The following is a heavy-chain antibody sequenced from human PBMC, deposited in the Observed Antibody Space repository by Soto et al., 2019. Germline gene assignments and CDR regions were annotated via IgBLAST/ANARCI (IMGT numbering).Heavy chain of an antibody. CDR3: ARGAGRSYNMLLPQNYYGMDV. D-gene: IGHD2-2*02. V-gene: IGHV5-10-1*01. CDR1: GYSCTSYW. CDR2: IDPSDSYT. Sequence: PXESLKVFCQGSGYSCTSYWISWVRQMPGKGLEWMGRIDPSDSYTNYSPSFQGHVTISADKSISTAYLQWSSLKASDTAMYYCARGAGRSYNMLLPQNYYGMDVWGQGTTVTVSS. J-gene: IGHJ6*02.